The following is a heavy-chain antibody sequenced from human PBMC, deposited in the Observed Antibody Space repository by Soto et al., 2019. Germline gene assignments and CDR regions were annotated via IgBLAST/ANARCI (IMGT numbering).Heavy chain of an antibody. V-gene: IGHV3-74*01. CDR3: AREKGWDDLYNGMDV. CDR2: INSDGSST. J-gene: IGHJ6*02. CDR1: GITFSSYW. D-gene: IGHD1-1*01. Sequence: GGSLRLSCAASGITFSSYWMHWVRQAPGKGLVWVSRINSDGSSTSYADSVKGRFTISRDNAKNTLYLQMNSLRVEDTAVYYCAREKGWDDLYNGMDVWGQGTTVTVSS.